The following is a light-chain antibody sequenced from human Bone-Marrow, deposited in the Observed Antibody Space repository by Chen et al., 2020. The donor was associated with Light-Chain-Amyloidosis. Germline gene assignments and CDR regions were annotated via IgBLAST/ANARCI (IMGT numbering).Light chain of an antibody. J-gene: IGLJ2*01. Sequence: QSAPTQPDSVSGSPVLSLTISRTGTSSDVGGFHYVSWYQQHPGNAPKLMIYYVSNRPSGVSNRFSGSKSGSTASLTISGLQAEDEADYYCSSYTSSSTLVVFGGGTRLAVL. CDR2: YVS. CDR1: SSDVGGFHY. CDR3: SSYTSSSTLVV. V-gene: IGLV2-14*03.